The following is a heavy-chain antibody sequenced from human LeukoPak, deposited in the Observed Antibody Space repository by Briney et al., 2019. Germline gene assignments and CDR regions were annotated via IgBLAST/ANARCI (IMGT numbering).Heavy chain of an antibody. CDR2: IYYSGST. V-gene: IGHV4-59*01. D-gene: IGHD3-22*01. CDR1: GGSISSYY. J-gene: IGHJ4*02. Sequence: SETLSLTCTVSGGSISSYYWSWIRQPPGKGLEWIGYIYYSGSTNYNPSLKSRVTISVDTSKNQFSLKLSPVTAADTAVYYCARPRWGSSGYYVDYWGQGTLVTVSS. CDR3: ARPRWGSSGYYVDY.